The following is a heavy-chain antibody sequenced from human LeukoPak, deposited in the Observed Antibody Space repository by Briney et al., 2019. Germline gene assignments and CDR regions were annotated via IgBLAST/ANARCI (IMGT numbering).Heavy chain of an antibody. J-gene: IGHJ5*02. CDR1: GFTFSSYA. CDR3: ARDPWELLPYRFDP. V-gene: IGHV3-30-3*01. D-gene: IGHD1-26*01. CDR2: ISYDGSNK. Sequence: PGGSLRLSCAASGFTFSSYAMHWVRQAPGKGLEWVAVISYDGSNKYYADSVKGRFTISRDNSKNTLYLQMNSLRAEDTAVYYCARDPWELLPYRFDPWGQGTLVTVSS.